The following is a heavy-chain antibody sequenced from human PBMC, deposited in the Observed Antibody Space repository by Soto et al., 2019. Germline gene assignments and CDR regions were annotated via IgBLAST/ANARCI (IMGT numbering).Heavy chain of an antibody. J-gene: IGHJ6*04. Sequence: EVQLLESGGGLVKPGGSLRLSCAASGFTFSNAWMSWVRQPPGKGLEWVGRIKSRSDGGTIEYAAPVKGRFTISRDDSKNSLYLQMNSLKTEDTAVYYCDTGAILFAMDVWGKGTTVTVSS. CDR1: GFTFSNAW. D-gene: IGHD2-15*01. CDR3: DTGAILFAMDV. V-gene: IGHV3-15*01. CDR2: IKSRSDGGTI.